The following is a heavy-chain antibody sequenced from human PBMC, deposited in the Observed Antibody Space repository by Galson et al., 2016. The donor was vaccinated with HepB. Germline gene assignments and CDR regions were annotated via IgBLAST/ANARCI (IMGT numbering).Heavy chain of an antibody. CDR1: GFTFSRHW. Sequence: SLRLSCAASGFTFSRHWMHWVRQTPGKGLVWVSRITNDGMTTTYADPVKGRFTISRNNAENTLSLQMNSLGVDDTAVYYCAREVPGSGAYYFDQWGQGTLVTVSS. D-gene: IGHD3-10*01. V-gene: IGHV3-74*01. CDR2: ITNDGMTT. J-gene: IGHJ4*02. CDR3: AREVPGSGAYYFDQ.